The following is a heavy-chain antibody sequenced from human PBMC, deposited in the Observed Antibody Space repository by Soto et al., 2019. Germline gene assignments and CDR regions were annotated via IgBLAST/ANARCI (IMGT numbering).Heavy chain of an antibody. Sequence: SETLSLTCTVSGGSISSHYWSWIRQPAGKGLEWIGRIYTSGSTNYNPSLKSRVTMSVDTSKNQFSLKLSPVTAADTAVYYCARDYYGSGSYYNRDYYYGMDVWGQGTTVTVSS. CDR2: IYTSGST. D-gene: IGHD3-10*01. J-gene: IGHJ6*02. CDR3: ARDYYGSGSYYNRDYYYGMDV. CDR1: GGSISSHY. V-gene: IGHV4-4*07.